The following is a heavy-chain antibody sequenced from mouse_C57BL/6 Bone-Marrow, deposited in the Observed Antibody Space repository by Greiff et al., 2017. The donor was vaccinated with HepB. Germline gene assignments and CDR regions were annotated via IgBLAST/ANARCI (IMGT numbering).Heavy chain of an antibody. CDR3: AKITAVVDGDY. J-gene: IGHJ4*01. Sequence: EVQLVESGGGLVKPGGSLKLSCAASGFTFSDYGMHWVRQAPEKGLEWVAYISSGSSTIYYADTVKGRFTISRDNAKNTLFLQRTSLRSEDTAMYYCAKITAVVDGDYWGQGTSVTVSS. CDR1: GFTFSDYG. CDR2: ISSGSSTI. D-gene: IGHD1-1*01. V-gene: IGHV5-17*01.